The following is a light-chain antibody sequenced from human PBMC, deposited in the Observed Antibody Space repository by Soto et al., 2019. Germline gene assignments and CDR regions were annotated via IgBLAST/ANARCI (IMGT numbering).Light chain of an antibody. J-gene: IGKJ5*01. V-gene: IGKV3-15*01. CDR1: QSVSSN. CDR3: QQYHDWPT. Sequence: EIVMTQSPATLSVSPGERATLSCRASQSVSSNLAWYQQKPGQAPRFLIYGASTRATGIPARFSGSGSGTEFTLTISSLQSEDFALYYCQQYHDWPTFGQGTRLEIK. CDR2: GAS.